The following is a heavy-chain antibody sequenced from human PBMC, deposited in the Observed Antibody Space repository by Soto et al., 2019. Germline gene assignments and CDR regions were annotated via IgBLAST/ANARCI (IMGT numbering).Heavy chain of an antibody. V-gene: IGHV3-23*01. J-gene: IGHJ4*02. D-gene: IGHD2-2*01. CDR3: AKSPGYCSSTSCYGGPFDY. CDR1: GCTFISYA. CDR2: ISGSGGST. Sequence: GGALRGYCADSGCTFISYAMSWGGQAAGKGREWVSAISGSGGSTYYADSVKGRFTISRDNSKNTLYLQMNSLRAEDTAVYYCAKSPGYCSSTSCYGGPFDYWGQGTLVTVSS.